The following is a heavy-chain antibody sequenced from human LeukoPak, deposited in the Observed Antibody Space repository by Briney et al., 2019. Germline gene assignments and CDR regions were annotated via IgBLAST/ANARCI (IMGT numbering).Heavy chain of an antibody. Sequence: SETLPLTCTVSGGSTISYYWSWIRQPPGKGLEWIGNIYYSGSTNYNPSLKSRVTISVDTSKNQFSLKLNSVTAADTAVYYCARGLLMGATRVEDYWGQGILVTVSS. CDR3: ARGLLMGATRVEDY. CDR2: IYYSGST. CDR1: GGSTISYY. D-gene: IGHD1-26*01. J-gene: IGHJ4*02. V-gene: IGHV4-59*01.